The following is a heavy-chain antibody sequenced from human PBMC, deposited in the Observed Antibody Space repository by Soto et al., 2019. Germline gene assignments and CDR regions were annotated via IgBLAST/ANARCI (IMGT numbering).Heavy chain of an antibody. Sequence: SVKVSCKASGYTFTSYDINWVRQATGQGLEWMGWMNPNSGNTGYAQKFQGRVTMTRNTSISTAYMELSSLRSEDTAVYYCARGSSIAARDAFDIWGQGTMVTVSS. J-gene: IGHJ3*02. D-gene: IGHD6-6*01. V-gene: IGHV1-8*01. CDR3: ARGSSIAARDAFDI. CDR1: GYTFTSYD. CDR2: MNPNSGNT.